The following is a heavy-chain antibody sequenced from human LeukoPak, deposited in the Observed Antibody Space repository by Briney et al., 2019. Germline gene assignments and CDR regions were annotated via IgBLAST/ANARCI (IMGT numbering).Heavy chain of an antibody. CDR3: ARAPRIAAAGTDNWFDP. CDR2: INAGNGNT. CDR1: GYTFTRYA. V-gene: IGHV1-3*01. Sequence: VASVKVSCKASGYTFTRYAMHWVRQAPGQRLEWMGWINAGNGNTKYSQKFQGRVTITRDTSASTAYMELSSLRSEDTAVYYCARAPRIAAAGTDNWFDPWGQGTLVTVSS. J-gene: IGHJ5*02. D-gene: IGHD6-13*01.